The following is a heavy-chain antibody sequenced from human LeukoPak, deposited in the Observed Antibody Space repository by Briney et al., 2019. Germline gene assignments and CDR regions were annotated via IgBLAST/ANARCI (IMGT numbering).Heavy chain of an antibody. D-gene: IGHD6-19*01. V-gene: IGHV3-21*01. CDR3: ARVESGEQWLVPYFDY. CDR2: ISSSSSYI. Sequence: GGSLRLSCAASGFTHSNYWMTWVRQAPGKGLEWVSSISSSSSYIYYADSVKGRFTISRDNAKNSLYLQMNSLRAEDTAVYYCARVESGEQWLVPYFDYWGQGTLVTVS. CDR1: GFTHSNYW. J-gene: IGHJ4*02.